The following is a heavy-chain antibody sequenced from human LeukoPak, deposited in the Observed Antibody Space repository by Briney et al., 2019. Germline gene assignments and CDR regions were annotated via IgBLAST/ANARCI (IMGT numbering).Heavy chain of an antibody. CDR3: ARGVPPYDYGSGSFKGSYYYGMDV. CDR1: GGSLSGYY. V-gene: IGHV4-34*01. D-gene: IGHD3-10*01. Sequence: SETLSLTCAVYGGSLSGYYWSWIRQPRGRGLVCIGEIYHSGSTIYNPSLKSRVTISVDTSKNQFSLKLSSVTAADTAVYYCARGVPPYDYGSGSFKGSYYYGMDVWGQGTTVTVSS. J-gene: IGHJ6*02. CDR2: IYHSGST.